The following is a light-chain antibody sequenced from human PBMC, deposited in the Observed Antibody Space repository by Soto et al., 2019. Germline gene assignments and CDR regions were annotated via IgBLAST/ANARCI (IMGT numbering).Light chain of an antibody. CDR2: DAS. CDR1: QSISRS. Sequence: EIVLTQSPAILSVSPGERATLSCRASQSISRSLAWYQQKPGQAPRLLISDASTRATGIPARFSGSGSGTDFTLTISRLEPEDYAVYYCQQYGHSLWTFGQGTKVDIK. V-gene: IGKV3-15*01. CDR3: QQYGHSLWT. J-gene: IGKJ1*01.